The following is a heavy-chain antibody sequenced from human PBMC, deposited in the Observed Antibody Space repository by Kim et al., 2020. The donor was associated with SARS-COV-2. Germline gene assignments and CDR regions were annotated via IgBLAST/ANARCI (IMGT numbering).Heavy chain of an antibody. V-gene: IGHV3-7*01. CDR3: VCDVVVPAQTDYYYYGMDV. CDR2: IKQDGSEK. Sequence: GGSLRLSCAASGFTFSSYWMSWVRQAPGKGLEWVANIKQDGSEKYYVDSVKGRFTISRDNAKNSLYLQMNSLRAEDTAVYYCVCDVVVPAQTDYYYYGMDVWGQGTTVTVSS. D-gene: IGHD2-2*01. CDR1: GFTFSSYW. J-gene: IGHJ6*02.